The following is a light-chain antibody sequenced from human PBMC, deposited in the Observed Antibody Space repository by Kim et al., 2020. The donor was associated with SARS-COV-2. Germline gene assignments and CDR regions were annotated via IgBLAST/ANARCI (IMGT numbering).Light chain of an antibody. CDR2: EDN. V-gene: IGLV6-57*02. Sequence: FMLTQPHSVSESPGKTVTISCTGSSGSIASNYVQWYQQRPGSAPTTVIYEDNQRPSGVPDRFSGSIDSSSNSASLTISGLKTEDEADYYCQSYDSSNVVFGGGTQLTVL. CDR1: SGSIASNY. CDR3: QSYDSSNVV. J-gene: IGLJ2*01.